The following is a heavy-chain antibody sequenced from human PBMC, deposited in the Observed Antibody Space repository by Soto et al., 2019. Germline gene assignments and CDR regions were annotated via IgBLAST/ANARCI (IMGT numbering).Heavy chain of an antibody. CDR2: ISYDGSNK. J-gene: IGHJ4*02. V-gene: IGHV3-30*18. D-gene: IGHD2-2*01. CDR1: GFTFSSYG. Sequence: QVQLVESGGGVVQPGRSLRLSCAASGFTFSSYGMHWVRQAPGKGLEWVAVISYDGSNKYYADSVKGRFTITRDNSKNTLYLQMNSLRAEDTAVYYCAKYPRYCRSTSCVYYFAYWGQGTLVTVSS. CDR3: AKYPRYCRSTSCVYYFAY.